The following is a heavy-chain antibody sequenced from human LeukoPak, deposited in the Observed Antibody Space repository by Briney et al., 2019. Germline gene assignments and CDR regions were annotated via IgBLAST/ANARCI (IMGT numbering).Heavy chain of an antibody. CDR1: GFPFSTHA. D-gene: IGHD3-10*01. CDR2: ISGSGGGT. V-gene: IGHV3-23*01. J-gene: IGHJ4*02. Sequence: GALSLSCAASGFPFSTHAMSRVRQAAGKGLEWVSLISGSGGGTYYADSVKGRFTISRDNAKNSLYLQMNSLRAEDTAVYYCARGTLWFGELLSPPFDYWGQGTLVTVSS. CDR3: ARGTLWFGELLSPPFDY.